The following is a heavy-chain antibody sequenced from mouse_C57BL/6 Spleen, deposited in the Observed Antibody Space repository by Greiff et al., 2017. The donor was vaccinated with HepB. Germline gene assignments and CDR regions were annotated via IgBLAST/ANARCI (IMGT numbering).Heavy chain of an antibody. J-gene: IGHJ2*01. Sequence: VKLVESGPGLVQPSQSLSITCTVSGFSLTSYGVHWVRQSPGKGLEWLGVIWSGGSTDYNAAFISRLSISKDNSKSQVFFKMNSLQADDTAIYYCARKDYSYYYFDYWGQGTTLTVSS. CDR2: IWSGGST. D-gene: IGHD2-12*01. V-gene: IGHV2-2*01. CDR3: ARKDYSYYYFDY. CDR1: GFSLTSYG.